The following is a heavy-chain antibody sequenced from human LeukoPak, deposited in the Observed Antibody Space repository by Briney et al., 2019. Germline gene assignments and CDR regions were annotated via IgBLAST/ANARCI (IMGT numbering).Heavy chain of an antibody. J-gene: IGHJ4*02. V-gene: IGHV3-11*01. CDR3: ARDRYSYGPDY. D-gene: IGHD5-18*01. CDR1: GFTFSNAW. CDR2: ISSSGSTI. Sequence: TGGSLRLSCAASGFTFSNAWMSWVRQAPGKGLEWVSYISSSGSTIYYADSVKGRFTISRDNAKNSLYLQMNSLRAEDTAVYYCARDRYSYGPDYWGQGTLVTVSS.